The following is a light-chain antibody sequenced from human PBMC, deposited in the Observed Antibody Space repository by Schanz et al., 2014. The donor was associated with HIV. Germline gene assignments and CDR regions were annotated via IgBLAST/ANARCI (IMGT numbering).Light chain of an antibody. CDR3: SSHAGRNSFVV. CDR2: DVS. CDR1: SSDVGYYNY. J-gene: IGLJ2*01. V-gene: IGLV2-14*01. Sequence: QSALTQPASVSGSPGQSITISCTGTSSDVGYYNYVSWYQQHPGKAPKIMIYDVSNRPSGVSNRFSGSKSGSTASLTISGLQAEDEADYYCSSHAGRNSFVVFGGGTKLTVL.